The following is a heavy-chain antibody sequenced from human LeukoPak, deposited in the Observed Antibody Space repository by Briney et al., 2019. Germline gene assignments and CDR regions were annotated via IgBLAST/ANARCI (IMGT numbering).Heavy chain of an antibody. CDR1: GFTFSSYA. D-gene: IGHD3-22*01. CDR2: ISGSGGST. CDR3: AKERSITMIVVVRSVSYFDY. Sequence: GGSLRLSCAASGFTFSSYAMSWDRQAPGKGLEWVSAISGSGGSTYYADSVKGRFTISRDNSKNTLYLQMNSLRAEDTAVYYCAKERSITMIVVVRSVSYFDYWGQGTLVTVSS. V-gene: IGHV3-23*01. J-gene: IGHJ4*02.